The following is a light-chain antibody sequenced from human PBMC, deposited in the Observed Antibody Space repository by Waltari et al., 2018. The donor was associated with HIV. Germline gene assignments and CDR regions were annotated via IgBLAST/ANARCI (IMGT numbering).Light chain of an antibody. CDR2: WAS. CDR1: QSVLSRSNIKNY. Sequence: DIVMTQSPDSLAVSLGERATIYCKSSQSVLSRSNIKNYFTCYQHKPGQPPKLLIYWASTREAGVPDRFSGSGSETDCTLTISSLQAEDVAVYYCQQYYSTPYTFGQGTKLEIK. V-gene: IGKV4-1*01. CDR3: QQYYSTPYT. J-gene: IGKJ2*01.